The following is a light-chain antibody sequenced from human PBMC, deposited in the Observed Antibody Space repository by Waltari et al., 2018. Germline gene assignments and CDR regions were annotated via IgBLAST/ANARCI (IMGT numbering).Light chain of an antibody. V-gene: IGKV3-11*01. CDR2: DAS. CDR1: QSVSSY. J-gene: IGKJ4*01. Sequence: EIVLTQSPATLSLPPGERAPLPCRASQSVSSYFAWYQQKPGQAPRLLIYDASNRATGIPARFSGSGSGTDFTLTISSLEPEDFAVYYCQQRSNWQRLTFGGGTK. CDR3: QQRSNWQRLT.